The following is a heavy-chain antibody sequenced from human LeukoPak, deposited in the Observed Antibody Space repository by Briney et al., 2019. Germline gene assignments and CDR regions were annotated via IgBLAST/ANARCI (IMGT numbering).Heavy chain of an antibody. V-gene: IGHV3-23*01. CDR2: ISGSGGST. CDR3: AKDLYDSSGYPDY. D-gene: IGHD3-22*01. J-gene: IGHJ4*02. Sequence: GGSLRLSCAASGFTFSSYGMSWVRQAPGKGLEWVSAISGSGGSTYYADSVKGRFTISRDNSKNTPYLQMNSLRAEDTAVYYCAKDLYDSSGYPDYWGQGTLVTVSS. CDR1: GFTFSSYG.